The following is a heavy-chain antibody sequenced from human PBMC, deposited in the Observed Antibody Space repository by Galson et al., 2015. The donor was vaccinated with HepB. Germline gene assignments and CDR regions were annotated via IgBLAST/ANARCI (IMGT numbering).Heavy chain of an antibody. V-gene: IGHV3-23*01. CDR2: ISGSGGST. Sequence: SLRLSCAASGFTFSSYAMSWVRQAPGKGLEWVSAISGSGGSTYYADSVKGRFTISRDNSKNTLYLQMNSLRAEDTAVYYCAKDKPYYYDSSGYLPFYYFDYWSQGTLVTVSS. D-gene: IGHD3-22*01. CDR3: AKDKPYYYDSSGYLPFYYFDY. J-gene: IGHJ4*02. CDR1: GFTFSSYA.